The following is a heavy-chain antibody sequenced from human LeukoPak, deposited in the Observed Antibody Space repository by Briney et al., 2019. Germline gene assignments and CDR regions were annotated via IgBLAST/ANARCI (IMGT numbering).Heavy chain of an antibody. CDR2: IYHSGST. J-gene: IGHJ3*02. Sequence: PSETLSLTCAVYGGSFSGYYWSWIRQPPGKGLEWIGYIYHSGSTYYNPSLKSRVTISVDRSKNQFSLKLSSVTAADTAVYYCARPASSYGGAFDIWGQGTMVTVSS. V-gene: IGHV4-34*01. D-gene: IGHD6-13*01. CDR3: ARPASSYGGAFDI. CDR1: GGSFSGYY.